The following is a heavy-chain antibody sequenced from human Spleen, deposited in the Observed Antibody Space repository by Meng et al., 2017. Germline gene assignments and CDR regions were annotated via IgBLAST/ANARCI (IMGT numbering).Heavy chain of an antibody. CDR2: INHSGTT. CDR3: ARKSNWAATLLVYYYYGMDV. Sequence: SETLSLTCAVYGGSFSGYYWSWIRQPPGKGLEWIGEINHSGTTNYNPSLKSRVTISVDTSKNQFSLKLSSVTAADTAVYYCARKSNWAATLLVYYYYGMDVWGQGTTVTVSS. J-gene: IGHJ6*02. D-gene: IGHD2-15*01. V-gene: IGHV4-34*01. CDR1: GGSFSGYY.